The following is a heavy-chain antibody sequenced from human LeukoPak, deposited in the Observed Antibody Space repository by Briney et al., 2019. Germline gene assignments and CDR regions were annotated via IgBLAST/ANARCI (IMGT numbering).Heavy chain of an antibody. V-gene: IGHV3-74*01. CDR2: INSDGSTT. Sequence: GGPLRFSFGASGSTFSSYWMHWVGQAPGKGLVWISRINSDGSTTSYADSVKGRFTISRDNAKNTLYLQMNSPRAEDTAVYYCARGNYYGQDYWGQGTLVTVSS. D-gene: IGHD3-10*01. J-gene: IGHJ4*02. CDR1: GSTFSSYW. CDR3: ARGNYYGQDY.